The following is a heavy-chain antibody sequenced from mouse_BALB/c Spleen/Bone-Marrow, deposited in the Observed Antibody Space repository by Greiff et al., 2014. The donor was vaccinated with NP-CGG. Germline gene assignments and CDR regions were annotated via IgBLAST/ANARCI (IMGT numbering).Heavy chain of an antibody. V-gene: IGHV14-3*02. CDR3: ARYRLGTYFDY. CDR1: GFNIKDTY. J-gene: IGHJ2*01. Sequence: VQLQQSGAELVKPGASVKLSCTASGFNIKDTYMHWVKQRPEQGLEWIGRIDPANGNTKYDPKFQGKATITADPSSNTAYLQRSSLTSEDTAVYYCARYRLGTYFDYWGQGTTLTVSS. CDR2: IDPANGNT. D-gene: IGHD1-2*01.